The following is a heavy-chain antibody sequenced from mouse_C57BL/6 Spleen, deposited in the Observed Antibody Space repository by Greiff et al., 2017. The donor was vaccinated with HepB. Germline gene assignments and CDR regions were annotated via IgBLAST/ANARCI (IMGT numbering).Heavy chain of an antibody. V-gene: IGHV1-26*01. J-gene: IGHJ3*01. CDR3: ARSDYDYAWFAY. CDR2: INPNNGGT. Sequence: VQLQQSGPELVKPGASVKISCKASGYTFTDYYMNWVKQSHGKSLEWIGDINPNNGGTSYNQKFKGKATLTVDKSSSTAYMELRSLTSEDSAVYYCARSDYDYAWFAYWGQGTLVTVSA. CDR1: GYTFTDYY. D-gene: IGHD2-4*01.